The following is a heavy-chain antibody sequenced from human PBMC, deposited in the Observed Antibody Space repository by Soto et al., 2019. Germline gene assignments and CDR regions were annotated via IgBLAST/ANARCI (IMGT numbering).Heavy chain of an antibody. J-gene: IGHJ4*02. CDR2: IYWDDDN. Sequence: QITLKESGPTLVTPTQTLTLTCTFSGFSLSTSGVGVGWFRQPPGKALEWLTLIYWDDDNHYSPSLQSRLSITKDTSKNQVVLTMTHMDPVDTATYCCAHGSVWLFDFWGQGALVTVSS. CDR1: GFSLSTSGVG. D-gene: IGHD6-19*01. CDR3: AHGSVWLFDF. V-gene: IGHV2-5*02.